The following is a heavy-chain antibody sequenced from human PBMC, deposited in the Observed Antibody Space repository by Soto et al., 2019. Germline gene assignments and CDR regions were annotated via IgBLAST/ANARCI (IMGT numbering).Heavy chain of an antibody. J-gene: IGHJ5*02. D-gene: IGHD3-10*01. V-gene: IGHV4-34*01. CDR1: GGSFSGYY. Sequence: PSETLSLTCAVYGGSFSGYYWSWIRQPPGKGLEWIGEINHSGSTNYNPSLKSRVTISVDTSKNQFSLKLSSVTAADTAVYYCAFGKGMVRGVRFFDPWGQGTLVTVCS. CDR2: INHSGST. CDR3: AFGKGMVRGVRFFDP.